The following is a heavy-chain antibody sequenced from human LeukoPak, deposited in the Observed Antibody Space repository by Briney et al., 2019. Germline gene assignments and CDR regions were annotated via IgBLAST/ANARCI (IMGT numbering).Heavy chain of an antibody. V-gene: IGHV1-69*04. CDR2: IIPILGIA. Sequence: SVKVSCKASGGTFSSYAINWVRQAPGQGLEWMGRIIPILGIANYAQKFQGRVTITADKSTSTAYMELSSLRSEDTAVYYCARVPHCGGDCYVFDYWGQGTLVTVSS. CDR1: GGTFSSYA. D-gene: IGHD2-21*02. CDR3: ARVPHCGGDCYVFDY. J-gene: IGHJ4*02.